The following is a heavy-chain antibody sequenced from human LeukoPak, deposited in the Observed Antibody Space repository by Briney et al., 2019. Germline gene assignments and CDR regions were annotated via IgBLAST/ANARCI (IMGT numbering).Heavy chain of an antibody. Sequence: KPSETLSLTCAVYGGSFSGYYWSWIRQPPGKGLEWIGEINHSGSTNYNPSLKSRVTISVDTSKNQFSLKLSSVTAADTAVYYCARAYYYGSGSYKYYFDYWGQGTLVTVSS. J-gene: IGHJ4*02. CDR1: GGSFSGYY. CDR2: INHSGST. D-gene: IGHD3-10*01. V-gene: IGHV4-34*01. CDR3: ARAYYYGSGSYKYYFDY.